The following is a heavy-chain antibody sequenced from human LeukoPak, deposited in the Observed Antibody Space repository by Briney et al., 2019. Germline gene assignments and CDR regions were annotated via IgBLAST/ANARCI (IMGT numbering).Heavy chain of an antibody. CDR2: INRSGST. CDR1: GGSFSGYY. J-gene: IGHJ5*02. CDR3: ARRRWFDP. Sequence: PSETLSLTCAVYGGSFSGYYWSWIRQPPGKGLEWIGGINRSGSTNYNPPLKSRVTISVDTSKNQFSLKLSSVTAADTAVYYCARRRWFDPWGQGTLVIVSS. V-gene: IGHV4-34*01.